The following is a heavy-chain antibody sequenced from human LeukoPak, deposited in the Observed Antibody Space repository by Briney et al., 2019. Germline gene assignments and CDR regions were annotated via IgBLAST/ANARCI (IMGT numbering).Heavy chain of an antibody. V-gene: IGHV3-53*01. CDR1: GFTVSSNY. CDR2: IYSGGST. J-gene: IGHJ4*02. Sequence: HTGGSLRLSCAASGFTVSSNYMSWVRQAPGKGLEWVSLIYSGGSTYYADSVKGRFTISRDNSKNTLYLQMNSLRAEDTAVYYCARELADYYDSGAYYLGYWGQGTLVTVSS. CDR3: ARELADYYDSGAYYLGY. D-gene: IGHD3-22*01.